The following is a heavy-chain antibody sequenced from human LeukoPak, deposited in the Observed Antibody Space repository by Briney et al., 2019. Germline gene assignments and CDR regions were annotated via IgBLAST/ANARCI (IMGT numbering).Heavy chain of an antibody. V-gene: IGHV1-46*01. CDR1: GYTFTSYY. CDR3: ARVLPYYYDSSGYYYPPPFDY. Sequence: GASVKVSCKASGYTFTSYYMHWVRQAPGQGLEWMGLINPSGGSTSYAQKFQGRVTTTRDTSTSTVYMELSSLRSEDTAVYYCARVLPYYYDSSGYYYPPPFDYWGQGTLVTVSS. CDR2: INPSGGST. J-gene: IGHJ4*02. D-gene: IGHD3-22*01.